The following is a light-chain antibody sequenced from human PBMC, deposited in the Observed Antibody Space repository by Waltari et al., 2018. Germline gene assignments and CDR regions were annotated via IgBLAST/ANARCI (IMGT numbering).Light chain of an antibody. Sequence: EIVLTQSPGTLSLYPGQRATLSCRASQDISSSYLTWNQQRPGQAPRLLIYDASSMATGVPDRFSGSGSGTDFTLTISGLEPEDVAVYYCQQYDTSTEWTFGQGTKVEIK. J-gene: IGKJ1*01. CDR3: QQYDTSTEWT. CDR2: DAS. CDR1: QDISSSY. V-gene: IGKV3-20*01.